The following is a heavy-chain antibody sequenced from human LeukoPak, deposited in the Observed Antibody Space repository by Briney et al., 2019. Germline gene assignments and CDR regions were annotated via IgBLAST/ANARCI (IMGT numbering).Heavy chain of an antibody. CDR2: IHYTGST. CDR3: ARTHFDSLGWFDP. Sequence: SETLSLTCTVSGGSINSYYWSWLRQPPGKGLECIGYIHYTGSTNYNPSLKSRVTISVDTSKSQFSLNLTSVTAADTALYFWARTHFDSLGWFDPWGQGIQVIVSS. CDR1: GGSINSYY. J-gene: IGHJ5*02. D-gene: IGHD3-9*01. V-gene: IGHV4-59*12.